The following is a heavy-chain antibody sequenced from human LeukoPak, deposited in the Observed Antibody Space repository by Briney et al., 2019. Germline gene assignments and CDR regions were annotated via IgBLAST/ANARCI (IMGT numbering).Heavy chain of an antibody. J-gene: IGHJ4*02. CDR1: GFTFSSYA. CDR2: ISGSGDNT. CDR3: AKGGKWDVTPFDY. Sequence: GGSLRLSCAASGFTFSSYAMSWVRQVPGKGLEWVSVISGSGDNTYYADSVKGRFTISRDNSKNMLYLQMNSLRAEDTAVYYCAKGGKWDVTPFDYWGQGTLVTVSS. D-gene: IGHD1-26*01. V-gene: IGHV3-23*01.